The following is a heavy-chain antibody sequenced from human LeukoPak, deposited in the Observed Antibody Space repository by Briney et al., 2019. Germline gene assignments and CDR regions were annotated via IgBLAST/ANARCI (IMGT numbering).Heavy chain of an antibody. D-gene: IGHD3-22*01. J-gene: IGHJ4*02. Sequence: PGGSLRLSCAASGFTFSSYWMSWVRQAPGKGLEWVANIKQDGSEKYYVDSVKGRFTISRDNAKNSLYLQMNSLRAEDTAVYYCARDLWDHDSSGHSLYWGQGTLVTVSS. CDR3: ARDLWDHDSSGHSLY. CDR1: GFTFSSYW. V-gene: IGHV3-7*01. CDR2: IKQDGSEK.